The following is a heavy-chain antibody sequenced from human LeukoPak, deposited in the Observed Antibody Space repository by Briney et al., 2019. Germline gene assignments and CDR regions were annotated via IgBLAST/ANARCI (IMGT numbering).Heavy chain of an antibody. D-gene: IGHD2-15*01. CDR2: ISPDGNRE. Sequence: QSGGSLRLSCAASGLSFSSYWMTWVRQGPGKGLEWVATISPDGNREDYVDSVKGRFSISRDNAKNSLFLQMRSLRAEDTAMYYCASTFPYCSSGTCALGGQGALVTVSS. V-gene: IGHV3-7*01. CDR3: ASTFPYCSSGTCAL. J-gene: IGHJ4*02. CDR1: GLSFSSYW.